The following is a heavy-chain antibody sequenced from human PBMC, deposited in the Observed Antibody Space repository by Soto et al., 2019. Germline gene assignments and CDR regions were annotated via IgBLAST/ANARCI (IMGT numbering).Heavy chain of an antibody. V-gene: IGHV4-39*01. Sequence: PSETLSLTCTVSGDSISSSSYYWGWIRQPPGKGLEWIGSIYYSGSTYYNPSLKSRVTISVDTSKNQFSLKLSSVTAADTAVYYCARDSTVTTLYYYYVMDVWGQGTTVTVSS. CDR1: GDSISSSSYY. J-gene: IGHJ6*02. D-gene: IGHD4-17*01. CDR2: IYYSGST. CDR3: ARDSTVTTLYYYYVMDV.